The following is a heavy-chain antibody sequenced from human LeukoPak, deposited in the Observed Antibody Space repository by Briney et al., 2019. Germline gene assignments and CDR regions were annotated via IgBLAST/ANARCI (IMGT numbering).Heavy chain of an antibody. V-gene: IGHV4-59*12. D-gene: IGHD3-22*01. CDR2: IYYSGST. Sequence: PSETLSLTCTVSGGSISSYYWSWIRQPPGKGLEWIGYIYYSGSTNYNPSLKSRVTISVDTSKNQFSLKLSSVTAADTAVYYCARVNDYYDSSGYPRDLDYWGQGTLVTVSS. CDR3: ARVNDYYDSSGYPRDLDY. CDR1: GGSISSYY. J-gene: IGHJ4*02.